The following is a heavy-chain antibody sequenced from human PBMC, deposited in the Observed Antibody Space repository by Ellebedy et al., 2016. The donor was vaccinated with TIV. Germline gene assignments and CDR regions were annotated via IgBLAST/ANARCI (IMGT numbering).Heavy chain of an antibody. CDR3: ARVSSSWYGGFDY. V-gene: IGHV1-46*01. J-gene: IGHJ4*02. CDR2: INPSGGST. D-gene: IGHD6-13*01. CDR1: GYTFTSHY. Sequence: AASVKVSCKASGYTFTSHYMHWVQQAPGQGLEWMGIINPSGGSTSYAQKFQGRVTMTRDTSTRTVYIELSSLRSEDTAVYYCARVSSSWYGGFDYWGQGTLVTVSS.